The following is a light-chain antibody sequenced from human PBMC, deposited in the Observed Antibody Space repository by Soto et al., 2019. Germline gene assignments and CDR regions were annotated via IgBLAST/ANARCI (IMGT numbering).Light chain of an antibody. CDR2: DVS. CDR1: QTISTW. J-gene: IGKJ2*01. Sequence: DIQMTQSPSTLSASVGDRVTITCRASQTISTWLAWYKHKPGRHPKLLIFDVSTLGSVVPSRFRVSGSGTEFTLTITNVQPDDFATYYCQHYHSYSNTFGQGTKLDIK. CDR3: QHYHSYSNT. V-gene: IGKV1-5*01.